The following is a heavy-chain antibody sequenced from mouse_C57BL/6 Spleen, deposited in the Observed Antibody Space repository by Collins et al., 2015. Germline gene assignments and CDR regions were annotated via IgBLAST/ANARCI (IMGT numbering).Heavy chain of an antibody. CDR3: ARNSGAYYDGPIAY. CDR2: IWSGGST. J-gene: IGHJ3*01. V-gene: IGHV2-2*02. Sequence: EWLGVIWSGGSTDYNAAFISRLSISKDNSKSQVFFKMNSLQANDTAIYYCARNSGAYYDGPIAYWGQGTLVTVSA. D-gene: IGHD2-4*01.